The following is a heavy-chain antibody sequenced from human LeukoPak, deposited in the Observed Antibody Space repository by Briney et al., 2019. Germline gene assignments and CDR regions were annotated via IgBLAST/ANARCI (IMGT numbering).Heavy chain of an antibody. Sequence: GGSLRLSCAASRFTFSTSWMAWVRQAPGKGLEWVATIKEDGSQKYYVDFVKGRFTISRDNAKNSLSLQMNGLRVEDTAVYFCVRNLAYDSFDIWGQGTMVTVSS. CDR2: IKEDGSQK. CDR3: VRNLAYDSFDI. D-gene: IGHD3-16*01. CDR1: RFTFSTSW. J-gene: IGHJ3*02. V-gene: IGHV3-7*01.